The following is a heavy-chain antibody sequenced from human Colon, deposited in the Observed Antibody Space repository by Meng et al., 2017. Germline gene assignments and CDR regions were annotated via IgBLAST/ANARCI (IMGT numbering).Heavy chain of an antibody. D-gene: IGHD6-13*01. CDR1: GFIFSIYG. V-gene: IGHV3-64*01. CDR3: ARNGIVAAVFNWFDS. Sequence: EGVLVGAGGGLVQAGGSLRLFCSCSGFIFSIYGINWVRQAPGKGLEYVSGISNNGGSTYYAKSVKGRFTISRDNSKNTLYLQMGSLRAEDTAVYYCARNGIVAAVFNWFDSWGQGTLVTVS. CDR2: ISNNGGST. J-gene: IGHJ5*01.